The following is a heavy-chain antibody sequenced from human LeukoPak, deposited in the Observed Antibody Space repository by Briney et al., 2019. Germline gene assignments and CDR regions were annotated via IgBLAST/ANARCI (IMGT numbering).Heavy chain of an antibody. CDR1: GFTFSSSV. V-gene: IGHV3-23*01. J-gene: IGHJ4*02. CDR2: ISNNGGYT. Sequence: PGGSLRLSCAASGFTFSSSVMSWVRQAPGKGLEWVSVISNNGGYTYYADSVQGRFTISRDNSKSTLCLQMNSLRAEDTAVYYCAKQLGYCSDGSCYFPYWGQGTLVTVSS. CDR3: AKQLGYCSDGSCYFPY. D-gene: IGHD2-15*01.